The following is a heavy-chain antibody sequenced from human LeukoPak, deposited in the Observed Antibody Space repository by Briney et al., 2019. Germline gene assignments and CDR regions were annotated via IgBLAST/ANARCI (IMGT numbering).Heavy chain of an antibody. Sequence: GGSLRLSCAASGFTFSNAWMNWVRQAPGKGLGWVGRIKSKPEGGPTDYAAPVKGRFTISRDDSKNTLYLQMNSLKTEDTAVYYCTTDRYSGSAKDYWGQGTLVTVSS. D-gene: IGHD1-26*01. V-gene: IGHV3-15*07. CDR1: GFTFSNAW. CDR2: IKSKPEGGPT. J-gene: IGHJ4*02. CDR3: TTDRYSGSAKDY.